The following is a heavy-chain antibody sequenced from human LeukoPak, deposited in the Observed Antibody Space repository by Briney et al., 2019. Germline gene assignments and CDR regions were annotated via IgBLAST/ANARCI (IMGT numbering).Heavy chain of an antibody. V-gene: IGHV3-23*01. CDR3: AKDRYRITMIVVVITHTEFDY. CDR2: TSGSGGST. Sequence: GGSLSLSCAASGFTFSSYAMSWVRQATGKGLEWVSATSGSGGSTYYADSVRGRFTISRDNSKNTLYLQMNSLRAEDTAVYYCAKDRYRITMIVVVITHTEFDYWGQGTLVTVSS. D-gene: IGHD3-22*01. J-gene: IGHJ4*02. CDR1: GFTFSSYA.